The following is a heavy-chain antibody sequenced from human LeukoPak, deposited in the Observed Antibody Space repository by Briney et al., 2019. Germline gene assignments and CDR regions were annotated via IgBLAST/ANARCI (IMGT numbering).Heavy chain of an antibody. CDR3: AKQMVERPHYYYMDV. CDR1: GFIFSSFG. Sequence: GGSLRLSCAASGFIFSSFGMHWLRQAPGKGLKWVAFIQDDESNKFYADSVKGRFTISRDNSKNTLFLQMNSLRPEDTALYYCAKQMVERPHYYYMDVWGKGTTVTVSS. V-gene: IGHV3-30*02. CDR2: IQDDESNK. J-gene: IGHJ6*03. D-gene: IGHD2-15*01.